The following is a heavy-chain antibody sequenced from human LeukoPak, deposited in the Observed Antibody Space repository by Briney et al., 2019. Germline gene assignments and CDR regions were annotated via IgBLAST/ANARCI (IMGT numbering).Heavy chain of an antibody. CDR3: ARDATYLYYYGMDV. V-gene: IGHV3-30*04. CDR2: ISYDGSNK. CDR1: GFAFSSYA. J-gene: IGHJ6*04. D-gene: IGHD2-15*01. Sequence: GGSLRLSCAASGFAFSSYAMHWVRQAPGKGLEWVAVISYDGSNKYYADSVKGRFTISRDNSKNTLYLQMNSQRAEDTAVYYCARDATYLYYYGMDVWGKGTTVTVSS.